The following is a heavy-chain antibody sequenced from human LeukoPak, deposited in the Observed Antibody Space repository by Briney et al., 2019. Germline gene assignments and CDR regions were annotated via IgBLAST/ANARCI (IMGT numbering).Heavy chain of an antibody. Sequence: SESLSLTCTVSGGSISSSSYYWGWIRQPPGKGLEWTGGIYYSGSTYYNPSLKSRTTISVDTSKNQFSLKLSSVTAADTAVYYCARGREFYYGSGNYYNVDWGQGTLVTVSS. D-gene: IGHD3-10*01. CDR3: ARGREFYYGSGNYYNVD. CDR1: GGSISSSSYY. CDR2: IYYSGST. V-gene: IGHV4-39*01. J-gene: IGHJ4*02.